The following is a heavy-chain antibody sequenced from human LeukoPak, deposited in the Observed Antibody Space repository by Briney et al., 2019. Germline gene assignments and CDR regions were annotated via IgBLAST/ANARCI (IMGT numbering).Heavy chain of an antibody. D-gene: IGHD2-15*01. CDR2: IQPKSGGT. CDR1: GYTFSGYY. Sequence: ASVKVSCKASGYTFSGYYIHWVRQAPGQGPEWMGWIQPKSGGTIYAQRFQGRVTMTRDRSISTAYMELSSLRYDDTAVYYCARRYCSGGSCIPDYWGQGTLVTVSS. V-gene: IGHV1-2*02. J-gene: IGHJ4*02. CDR3: ARRYCSGGSCIPDY.